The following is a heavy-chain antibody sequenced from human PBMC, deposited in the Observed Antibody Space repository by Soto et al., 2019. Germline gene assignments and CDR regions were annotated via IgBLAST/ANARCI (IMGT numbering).Heavy chain of an antibody. CDR3: ARGELDS. CDR1: VYNLTQYW. J-gene: IGHJ4*02. V-gene: IGHV5-10-1*01. CDR2: IDPSDSYS. D-gene: IGHD3-16*01. Sequence: PGESLKISCKAFVYNLTQYWMNWVRQTPGKGLQWMGRIDPSDSYSDYGPSFPGHVRISSDRSLTTVFLHWTSIQASDSGFYFCARGELDSWGQGTLVTVYS.